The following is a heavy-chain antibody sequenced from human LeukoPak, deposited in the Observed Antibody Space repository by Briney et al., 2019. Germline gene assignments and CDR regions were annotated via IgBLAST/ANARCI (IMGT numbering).Heavy chain of an antibody. Sequence: GASVKVSCKASGYTFTRYHMHWVRQAPGQGLEWMGLINPSGGSTTYAQKFQGRVTMTRDTSTSTVYMAVSSLRSEDTAVYYCARPVLEDSYGLDYWGQGTLVTVSS. CDR1: GYTFTRYH. V-gene: IGHV1-46*01. CDR3: ARPVLEDSYGLDY. D-gene: IGHD5-18*01. CDR2: INPSGGST. J-gene: IGHJ4*02.